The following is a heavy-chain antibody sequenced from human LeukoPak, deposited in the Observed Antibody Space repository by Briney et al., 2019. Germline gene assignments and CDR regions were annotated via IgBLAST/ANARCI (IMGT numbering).Heavy chain of an antibody. Sequence: SETLSLTCTVSGGSISSYYWSWIRQPPGKGLEWIGEINHSGSTNYNPSLKSRVTISVDTSKNQFSLKLSSVTAADTAVYYCARELEMVRGVIGSYYFDYWGQGTLVTVSS. V-gene: IGHV4-34*01. J-gene: IGHJ4*02. D-gene: IGHD3-10*01. CDR1: GGSISSYY. CDR2: INHSGST. CDR3: ARELEMVRGVIGSYYFDY.